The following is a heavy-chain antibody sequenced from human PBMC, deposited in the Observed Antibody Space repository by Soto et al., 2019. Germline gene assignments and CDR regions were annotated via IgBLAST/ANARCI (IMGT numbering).Heavy chain of an antibody. Sequence: SETLSLTCTVSGGSINNHYWSWIRQPPGKGLEWIGYIYYTGSTNYNPSLKSRVTISVDTSKNLFSLELTSVTAADTAVYYCARGNWNYFYYYYHLDVWGKGTTVTVSS. CDR3: ARGNWNYFYYYYHLDV. CDR2: IYYTGST. V-gene: IGHV4-59*11. D-gene: IGHD1-7*01. CDR1: GGSINNHY. J-gene: IGHJ6*03.